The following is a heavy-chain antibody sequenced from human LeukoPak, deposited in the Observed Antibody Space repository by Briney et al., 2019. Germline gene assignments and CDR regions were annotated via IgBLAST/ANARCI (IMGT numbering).Heavy chain of an antibody. CDR3: AREIAVAGTFPDY. J-gene: IGHJ4*02. D-gene: IGHD6-19*01. CDR2: INHSGST. CDR1: GGSFSGYY. Sequence: SETLSLTCAVYGGSFSGYYWSWIRQPPGKGLEWIGEINHSGSTNYNPSLKSRVTISVDTSKNQFSLKLSSVTAADTAVYYCAREIAVAGTFPDYWGQGTLVTVSS. V-gene: IGHV4-34*01.